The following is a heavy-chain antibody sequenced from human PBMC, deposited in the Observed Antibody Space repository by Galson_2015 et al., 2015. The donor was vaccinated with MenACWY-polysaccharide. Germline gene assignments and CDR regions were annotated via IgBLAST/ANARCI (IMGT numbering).Heavy chain of an antibody. CDR3: ARYCTGSSCGALDY. V-gene: IGHV3-30*03. J-gene: IGHJ4*02. Sequence: ALRLSCAASGFTLSRRSYGMHWVRQAPGEGLEWVAVIGYDGNIKYYADSVRGRFTISRDNSMNTMYLQMHSLRAGDTAVYYCARYCTGSSCGALDYWGQGTLVTVSS. CDR1: GFTLSRRSYG. D-gene: IGHD2-15*01. CDR2: IGYDGNIK.